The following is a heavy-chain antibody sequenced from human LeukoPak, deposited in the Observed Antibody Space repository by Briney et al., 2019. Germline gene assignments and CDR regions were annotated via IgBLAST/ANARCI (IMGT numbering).Heavy chain of an antibody. CDR3: ARGRYDSSGYYFDY. CDR1: GGSISSYY. Sequence: PSETLSLTCTVSGGSISSYYWSWIRQPAGKGLEWIGRIYTSGSTNYNPSLKCRVTMSVDTSKNQFSLKLSSVTAADTAVYYCARGRYDSSGYYFDYWGQGTLVTVSS. D-gene: IGHD3-22*01. CDR2: IYTSGST. V-gene: IGHV4-4*07. J-gene: IGHJ4*02.